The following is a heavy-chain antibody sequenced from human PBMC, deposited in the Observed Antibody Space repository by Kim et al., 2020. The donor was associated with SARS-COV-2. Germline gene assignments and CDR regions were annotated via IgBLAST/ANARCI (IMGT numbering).Heavy chain of an antibody. Sequence: GESLKISCKGSGYSFTSYWIGWVRQMPGKGLEWMGIIYPGDSDTRYSPSFQGQVTISADKSISTAYLQWSSLKASDTAMYYCARQGGKYYYGSGSYRVRWGQGTLVTVSS. J-gene: IGHJ4*02. CDR2: IYPGDSDT. CDR1: GYSFTSYW. V-gene: IGHV5-51*01. D-gene: IGHD3-10*01. CDR3: ARQGGKYYYGSGSYRVR.